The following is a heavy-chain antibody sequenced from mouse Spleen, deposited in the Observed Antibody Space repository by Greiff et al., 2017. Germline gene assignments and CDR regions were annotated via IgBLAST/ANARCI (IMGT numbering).Heavy chain of an antibody. V-gene: IGHV2-2*01. CDR2: IWSGGST. Sequence: VQLVESGPGLVQPSQSLSITCTVSGFSLTSYGVHWVRQSPGKGLEWLGVIWSGGSTDYNAAFISRLSISKDNSKSQVFFKMNSLQADDTAIYYCARGAAREGYYAMDYWGQGTSVTVSS. CDR3: ARGAAREGYYAMDY. D-gene: IGHD3-1*01. J-gene: IGHJ4*01. CDR1: GFSLTSYG.